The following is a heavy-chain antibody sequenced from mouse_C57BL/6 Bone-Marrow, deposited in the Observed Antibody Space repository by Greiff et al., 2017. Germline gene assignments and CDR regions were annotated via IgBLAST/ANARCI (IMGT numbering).Heavy chain of an antibody. CDR1: GYTFTDYE. D-gene: IGHD1-1*01. CDR3: TRIWYGSSSFAY. Sequence: QVQLKESGAELVRPGASVTLSCKASGYTFTDYEMHLVKQTPLHGLELIGAIDPETGGTASNQKFEGKDILTAAKSSCTAYMELRSLTSEDAAVYDCTRIWYGSSSFAYWGQGTLVTVSA. CDR2: IDPETGGT. J-gene: IGHJ3*01. V-gene: IGHV1-15*01.